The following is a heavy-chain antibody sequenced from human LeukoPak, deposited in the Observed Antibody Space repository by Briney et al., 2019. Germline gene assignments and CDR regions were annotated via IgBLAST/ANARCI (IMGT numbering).Heavy chain of an antibody. J-gene: IGHJ6*03. D-gene: IGHD2-2*03. CDR1: GFTFSSYS. CDR3: ARLRGYCSSTSCDADYYYYYYMDV. Sequence: GGSLRLSCAASGFTFSSYSMNWVRQAPGKGLEWVSYISSSSSTIYYADSVKGRFTISRDNAKNSLYLQMNSLRAEDTAVYYCARLRGYCSSTSCDADYYYYYYMDVWGKGTTVTVSS. CDR2: ISSSSSTI. V-gene: IGHV3-48*01.